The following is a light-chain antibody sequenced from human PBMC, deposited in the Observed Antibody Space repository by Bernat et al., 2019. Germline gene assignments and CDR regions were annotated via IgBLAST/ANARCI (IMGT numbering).Light chain of an antibody. CDR3: SAWDSRPTAWV. CDR1: SNNVGNEG. Sequence: QAGLTQPPSVSKGLRQTATLTCTGNSNNVGNEGATWLQQHQGHPPKLLSYRNNNRPSGISERLSASRSGNTASLTITGLQPEDEAEYYCSAWDSRPTAWVFGGGTKLAVL. V-gene: IGLV10-54*01. CDR2: RNN. J-gene: IGLJ3*02.